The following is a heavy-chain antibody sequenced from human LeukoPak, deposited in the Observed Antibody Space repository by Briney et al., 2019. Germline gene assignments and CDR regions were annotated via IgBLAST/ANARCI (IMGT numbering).Heavy chain of an antibody. CDR1: GYTFTGYY. J-gene: IGHJ4*02. CDR2: INPNSGGT. CDR3: ARTAYYDYVWGSYRPFDY. V-gene: IGHV1-2*02. D-gene: IGHD3-16*02. Sequence: ASVKVSCKASGYTFTGYYMHWVRQAPGQGLEWMGWINPNSGGTNYAQKFQGRVTMTRDTSISTAYMELSRLRSDDTAVYYCARTAYYDYVWGSYRPFDYWGQRTLVTVSS.